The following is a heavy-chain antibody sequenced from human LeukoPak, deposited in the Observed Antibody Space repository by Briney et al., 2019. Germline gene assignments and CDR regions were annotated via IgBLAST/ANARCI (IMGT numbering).Heavy chain of an antibody. CDR1: GFTFSSYW. Sequence: GGFLRLSCAASGFTFSSYWMSWVRQAPGKGLEWVANIKQDGSEKYYVDSVKGRFTISRDNAKNSLYLQTNSLRAEDTAVYYCARDGAVAGTLYNWFDPWGQGTLVTVSS. CDR2: IKQDGSEK. CDR3: ARDGAVAGTLYNWFDP. V-gene: IGHV3-7*01. D-gene: IGHD6-19*01. J-gene: IGHJ5*02.